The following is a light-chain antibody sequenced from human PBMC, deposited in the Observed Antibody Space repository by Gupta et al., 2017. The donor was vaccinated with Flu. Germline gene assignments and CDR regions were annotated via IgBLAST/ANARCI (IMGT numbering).Light chain of an antibody. V-gene: IGKV3-15*01. CDR3: QQYNNWPLT. Sequence: ENVLTQSPATLSVSPGESVTLSCGASGSVGANLAWYQRKPGIPARFSGSGSGTKFTLTISSLQSEDSAVYYCQQYNNWPLTFGGGTRVEI. J-gene: IGKJ4*01. CDR1: GSVGAN.